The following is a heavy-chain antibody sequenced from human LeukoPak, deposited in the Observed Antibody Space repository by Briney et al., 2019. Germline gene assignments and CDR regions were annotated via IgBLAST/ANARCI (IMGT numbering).Heavy chain of an antibody. J-gene: IGHJ5*02. V-gene: IGHV3-23*01. CDR3: AKGLGRLWFGEFWFDP. Sequence: GGALRLSCAASGFTFSSYAMSGVRQAPGKGVEGVSAISGSGGSTYYADSVKGRFTISRDNSKNTLYLQMNSLRAEDTAVYYCAKGLGRLWFGEFWFDPWGQGTLVTVSS. CDR2: ISGSGGST. CDR1: GFTFSSYA. D-gene: IGHD3-10*01.